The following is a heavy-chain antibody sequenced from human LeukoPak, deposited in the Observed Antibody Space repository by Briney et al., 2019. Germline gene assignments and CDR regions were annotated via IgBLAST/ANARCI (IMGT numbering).Heavy chain of an antibody. Sequence: SESLSLTCTVSVGSISSYYCSCVRQPPGQGLGWFGYIYYSVSTNYNPSLKSRVTISVDTSKNQFSLKLSSVTAADTAVYYCARGPPGDYYYGMDVWGQGTTVTVSS. CDR1: VGSISSYY. J-gene: IGHJ6*02. D-gene: IGHD4-17*01. CDR2: IYYSVST. CDR3: ARGPPGDYYYGMDV. V-gene: IGHV4-59*01.